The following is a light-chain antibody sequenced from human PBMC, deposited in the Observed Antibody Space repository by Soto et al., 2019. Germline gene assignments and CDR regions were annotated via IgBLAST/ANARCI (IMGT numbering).Light chain of an antibody. CDR2: AND. CDR1: SSNIGSNY. CDR3: VVWDDGPGGSWV. J-gene: IGLJ3*02. V-gene: IGLV1-47*02. Sequence: QSVLSQSPSASGTPGQRVTLSCSGRSSNIGSNYVYWFQQLPGTAPKLLIYANDQRPSGVPDRFSGSKSGTSASLAISGLRSEDEATYYCVVWDDGPGGSWVFAGGTKLTVL.